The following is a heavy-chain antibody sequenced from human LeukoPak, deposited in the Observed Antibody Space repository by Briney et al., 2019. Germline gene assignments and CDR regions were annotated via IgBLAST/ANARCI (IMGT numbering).Heavy chain of an antibody. CDR3: ATYDQTGTKDY. J-gene: IGHJ4*02. CDR2: ISAYNGNT. D-gene: IGHD1-7*01. V-gene: IGHV1-18*01. CDR1: GYTFTSYG. Sequence: ASVKVSCKASGYTFTSYGISWVRQAPGQGLEWMGWISAYNGNTNYAQKFQGRVTITADESTSTAYMELSSLRSEDTAVYYCATYDQTGTKDYWGQGTLVTVSS.